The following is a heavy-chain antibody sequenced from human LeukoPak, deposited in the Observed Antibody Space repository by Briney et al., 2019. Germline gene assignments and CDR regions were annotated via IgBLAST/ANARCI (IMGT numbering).Heavy chain of an antibody. CDR1: GRSFSSYY. CDR2: INYSGST. Sequence: PSPSLSLTCTVSGRSFSSYYPSWVRQPPGKGLEWIAYINYSGSTEDNPTLDGRVTMSVDTSKNQFSIKLSSVTAAVTAVYICGRRASYDTLSGYIYWYFDLWGRGTLVTVPS. CDR3: GRRASYDTLSGYIYWYFDL. D-gene: IGHD3-9*01. V-gene: IGHV4-59*01. J-gene: IGHJ2*01.